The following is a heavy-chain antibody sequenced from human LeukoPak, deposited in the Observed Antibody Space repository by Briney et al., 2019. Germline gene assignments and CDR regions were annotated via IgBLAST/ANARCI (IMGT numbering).Heavy chain of an antibody. Sequence: GGSLRLSCTTSGFTFSGYGMHWVRQSPGKGLEWVAVIWDDGSSKRYADSVKGRITISRDDSKSTLYLQVDSLRAEDTAVYYCARDIGSNGNYHFDYWGQGTLVTVSS. D-gene: IGHD4-17*01. CDR3: ARDIGSNGNYHFDY. CDR2: IWDDGSSK. CDR1: GFTFSGYG. V-gene: IGHV3-33*01. J-gene: IGHJ4*02.